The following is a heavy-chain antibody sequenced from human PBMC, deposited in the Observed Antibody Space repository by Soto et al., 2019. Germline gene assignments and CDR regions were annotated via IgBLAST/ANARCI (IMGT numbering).Heavy chain of an antibody. CDR3: ARRYLVDTAMVGARTYYYYGMDV. Sequence: GGSLRLSCAASGFTFNSYAMHWVRQAPGKGLEWVAVISYDGSNKYYADSVKGRFTISRDNSKNTLYLQMNSLRAEDTAVYYCARRYLVDTAMVGARTYYYYGMDVWGQGTTVTVSS. CDR1: GFTFNSYA. V-gene: IGHV3-30-3*01. J-gene: IGHJ6*02. CDR2: ISYDGSNK. D-gene: IGHD5-18*01.